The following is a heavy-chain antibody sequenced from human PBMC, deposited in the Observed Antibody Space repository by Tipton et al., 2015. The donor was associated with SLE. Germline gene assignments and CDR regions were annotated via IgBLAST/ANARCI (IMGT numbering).Heavy chain of an antibody. CDR1: GGSIDSHY. V-gene: IGHV4-59*11. CDR2: IYFSGST. CDR3: ARDRRRRETSYYGLDV. Sequence: TLSLTCTVSGGSIDSHYWSWIRQPPGKGLEWIGYIYFSGSTNYNPSLKSRLTISVDTSKNQFSLRLTSVTAADTAVYYCARDRRRRETSYYGLDVWGRGTTVTVSS. J-gene: IGHJ6*02. D-gene: IGHD5-24*01.